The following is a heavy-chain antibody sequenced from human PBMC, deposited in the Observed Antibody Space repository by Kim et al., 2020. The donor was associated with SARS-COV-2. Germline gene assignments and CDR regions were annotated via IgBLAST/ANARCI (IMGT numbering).Heavy chain of an antibody. J-gene: IGHJ6*02. D-gene: IGHD2-2*01. CDR1: GYSFITYG. V-gene: IGHV1-18*01. CDR2: ISVYNGKT. Sequence: ASVKVSCKASGYSFITYGITWVRQAPGQGLEWMGWISVYNGKTNYAQNLQGRVSMTTEISTSTAYLELRSLRSDDTAVYYCARGPEYCSSTRCSIEGLYDYYDMDVWGQGTTVIVSS. CDR3: ARGPEYCSSTRCSIEGLYDYYDMDV.